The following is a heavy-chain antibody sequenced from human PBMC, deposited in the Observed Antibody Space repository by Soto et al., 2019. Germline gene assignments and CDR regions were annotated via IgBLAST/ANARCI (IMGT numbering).Heavy chain of an antibody. J-gene: IGHJ4*02. D-gene: IGHD1-26*01. CDR1: GFTFSSYA. CDR3: ARRGSGSYYGY. Sequence: EVQLLESGGGLVQPGGSLRLSCAASGFTFSSYAMSWVRQAPVKGLEWVSAISGSGGSTYYADSVKGRFTISRDNSKNTLYLQMNSLRAEDTAVYYCARRGSGSYYGYWGQGTLVTVSS. CDR2: ISGSGGST. V-gene: IGHV3-23*01.